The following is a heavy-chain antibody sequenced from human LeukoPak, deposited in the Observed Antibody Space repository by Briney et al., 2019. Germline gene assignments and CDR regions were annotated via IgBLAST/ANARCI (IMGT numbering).Heavy chain of an antibody. CDR2: ISSSSSYI. V-gene: IGHV3-21*01. J-gene: IGHJ3*02. Sequence: GRSLRLSCAASGFTFSSYSMNWVRQAPGKGLEWVSSISSSSSYIYYADSVKGRFTISRDNAKNSLYLQMNSLRAEDTAVYYCASNIVVVPAAIHDAFDIWGQGTMVTVSS. D-gene: IGHD2-2*01. CDR3: ASNIVVVPAAIHDAFDI. CDR1: GFTFSSYS.